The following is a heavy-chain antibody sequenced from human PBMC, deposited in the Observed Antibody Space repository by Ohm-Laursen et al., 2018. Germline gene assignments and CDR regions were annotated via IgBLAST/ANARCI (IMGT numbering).Heavy chain of an antibody. CDR3: ARESRYSGASLPFDY. J-gene: IGHJ4*02. V-gene: IGHV1-18*01. CDR2: ISPYNGNT. D-gene: IGHD5-12*01. CDR1: GYTFTSYD. Sequence: ASVKVSCKASGYTFTSYDINWVRQAPGQGLEWMGWISPYNGNTNYAQKFQGRVTMTTDTSTSTAYMELRSLRSDDTAVYYCARESRYSGASLPFDYWGQGTLVTVSS.